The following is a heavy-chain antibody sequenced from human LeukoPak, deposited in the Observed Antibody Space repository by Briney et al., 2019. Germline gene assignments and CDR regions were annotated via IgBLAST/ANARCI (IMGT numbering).Heavy chain of an antibody. J-gene: IGHJ4*02. CDR1: GFTVSSNY. CDR2: LSGSANT. V-gene: IGHV3-53*01. Sequence: GRSLRLSCAASGFTVSSNYMSWVRQAPGKGLEWVSSLSGSANTYYAASVKGRFTISRDNFKNTLYLQMSSLRVDDTALYYCAKIIASATTYWGQGTLVSVSS. CDR3: AKIIASATTY. D-gene: IGHD6-13*01.